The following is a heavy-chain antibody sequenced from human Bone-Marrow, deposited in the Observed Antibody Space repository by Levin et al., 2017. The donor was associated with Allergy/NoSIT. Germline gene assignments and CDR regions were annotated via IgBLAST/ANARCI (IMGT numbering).Heavy chain of an antibody. CDR3: ARVLPNYYDSSGYYYGFDP. J-gene: IGHJ5*02. Sequence: PSETLSLTCAVYGGSFSGYYWSWIRQPPGKGLEWIGEINHSGSTNYNPSLKSRVTISVDTSKNQFSLKLSSVTAADTAVYYCARVLPNYYDSSGYYYGFDPWGQGTLVTVSS. D-gene: IGHD3-22*01. CDR1: GGSFSGYY. V-gene: IGHV4-34*01. CDR2: INHSGST.